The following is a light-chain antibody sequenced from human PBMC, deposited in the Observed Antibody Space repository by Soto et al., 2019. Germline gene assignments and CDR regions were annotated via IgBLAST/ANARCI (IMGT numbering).Light chain of an antibody. V-gene: IGKV3-20*01. CDR3: QQYGSSPLT. Sequence: VLTQSPGTLSLSPGERATLSCRASQSVSSSYLAWYQQKPGQAPRLLIYGASTRATGIPDRFSGSGSGTDFTLTISRLEPEDFAVYYCQQYGSSPLTFGGGTKVDIK. CDR2: GAS. J-gene: IGKJ4*01. CDR1: QSVSSSY.